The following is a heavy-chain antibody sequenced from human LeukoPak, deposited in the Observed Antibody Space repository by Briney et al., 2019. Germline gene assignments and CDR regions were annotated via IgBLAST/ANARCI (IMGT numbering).Heavy chain of an antibody. CDR2: IYYSGST. D-gene: IGHD5-24*01. CDR3: ARHSVEMATINSWFDP. CDR1: GGSISSSSYY. Sequence: SETLSLTCTVSGGSISSSSYYWGWIRQPPGKGLEWIGSIYYSGSTYYNPSLKSRVTISVDTSKNQFSLKLSSVTAADTAVYYCARHSVEMATINSWFDPWGQGTLVTVSS. J-gene: IGHJ5*02. V-gene: IGHV4-39*01.